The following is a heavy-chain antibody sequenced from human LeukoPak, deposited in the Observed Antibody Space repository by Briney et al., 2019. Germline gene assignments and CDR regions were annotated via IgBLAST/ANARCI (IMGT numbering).Heavy chain of an antibody. D-gene: IGHD2-2*01. CDR2: ISAYNGNT. CDR1: GYTFTSYG. Sequence: ASVKVSCKASGYTFTSYGISWVRQAPGQGLEWMGWISAYNGNTNYAQKLQGRVTMTTDTSTSTAYMELRSLRSDDTAVYYCARDSSKKEPRDIVVVPDYWGQGTLVTVSS. J-gene: IGHJ4*02. V-gene: IGHV1-18*01. CDR3: ARDSSKKEPRDIVVVPDY.